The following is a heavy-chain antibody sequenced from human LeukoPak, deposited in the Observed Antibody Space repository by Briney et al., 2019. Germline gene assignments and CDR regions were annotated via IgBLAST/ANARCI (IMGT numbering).Heavy chain of an antibody. Sequence: GGSLRLSCAASGFTFSSYNMNWVRQAPGKGLEWVSYISSSSSTIYYADSVKVRFTISRDNAKNSLYLQMNSLRAEDTAVYYCARDRLGYCSGGSCFFDYWGQGTLVTVSS. D-gene: IGHD2-15*01. CDR2: ISSSSSTI. CDR1: GFTFSSYN. CDR3: ARDRLGYCSGGSCFFDY. J-gene: IGHJ4*02. V-gene: IGHV3-48*01.